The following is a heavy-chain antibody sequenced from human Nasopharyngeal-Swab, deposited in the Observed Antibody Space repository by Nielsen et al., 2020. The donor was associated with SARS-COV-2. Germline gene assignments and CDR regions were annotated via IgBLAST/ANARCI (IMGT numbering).Heavy chain of an antibody. CDR3: ARDGKLIVKTRTGVETLGYYGMDV. D-gene: IGHD3-22*01. V-gene: IGHV3-30*04. CDR1: GFTFSSYS. Sequence: GQSLRLSCAASGFTFSSYSMNWVRQAPGKGLEWVAVIANDGSYKHYADSVKGRFTISRNNSKNTLYLQMNSLRAEAPAVYYCARDGKLIVKTRTGVETLGYYGMDVWGQGTTVTVSS. CDR2: IANDGSYK. J-gene: IGHJ6*02.